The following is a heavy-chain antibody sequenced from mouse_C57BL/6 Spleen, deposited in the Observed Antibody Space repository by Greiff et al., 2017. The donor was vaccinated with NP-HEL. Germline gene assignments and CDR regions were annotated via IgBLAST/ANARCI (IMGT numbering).Heavy chain of an antibody. CDR1: GYTFTSYW. CDR2: IHPNSGST. J-gene: IGHJ2*01. D-gene: IGHD1-1*01. Sequence: VKLQQPGAELVKPGASVKLSCKASGYTFTSYWMHWVKQRPGQGLEWIGMIHPNSGSTNYNEKFKSKATLTVDKSSSTAYMQLSSLTSEDSAVYYCASSGSSYFDYWGQGTTLTVSS. V-gene: IGHV1-64*01. CDR3: ASSGSSYFDY.